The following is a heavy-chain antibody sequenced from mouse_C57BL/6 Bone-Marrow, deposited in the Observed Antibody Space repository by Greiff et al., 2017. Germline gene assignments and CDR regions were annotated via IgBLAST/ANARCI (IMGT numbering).Heavy chain of an antibody. CDR2: INPSSGYT. Sequence: VKLQQSGAELARPGASVKMSCKASGYTFTSYTMHWVKQRPGQGLEWIGYINPSSGYTKYNQKFKDKATLTAAKSSSTAYMQLSSLTSEDSAVYYCARGSYDGYYVWFAYWGQGTLVTVSA. CDR1: GYTFTSYT. J-gene: IGHJ3*01. V-gene: IGHV1-4*01. CDR3: ARGSYDGYYVWFAY. D-gene: IGHD2-3*01.